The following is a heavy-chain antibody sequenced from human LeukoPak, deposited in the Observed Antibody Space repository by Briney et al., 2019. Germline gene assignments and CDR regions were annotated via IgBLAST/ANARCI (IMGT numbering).Heavy chain of an antibody. CDR2: ISGSGGST. CDR3: AKFLPTHIVVANYYFDY. D-gene: IGHD2-21*01. Sequence: PGGSLRLSCAASGFTFSSYAMSWVRQAPGKGLEWVSAISGSGGSTYYADSVKDRFTISRYNSKNTLYLQMNSLRAEDTAVYYCAKFLPTHIVVANYYFDYWGQGTLVTVSS. J-gene: IGHJ4*02. CDR1: GFTFSSYA. V-gene: IGHV3-23*01.